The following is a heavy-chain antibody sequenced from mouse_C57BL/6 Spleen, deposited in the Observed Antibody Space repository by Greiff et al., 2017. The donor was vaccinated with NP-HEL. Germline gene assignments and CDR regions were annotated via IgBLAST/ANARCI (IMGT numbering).Heavy chain of an antibody. D-gene: IGHD1-1*01. J-gene: IGHJ2*01. Sequence: VQLKESGAELVRPGASVKLSCTASGFNIKDYYMHWVKQRPEQGLEWIGRIDPEDGDTEYAPKFQGQATMTADTSSNTTYLQLSSLTSEDTAVYYCTTYYYGSSSYFDYWGQGTTLTVSS. CDR1: GFNIKDYY. CDR2: IDPEDGDT. CDR3: TTYYYGSSSYFDY. V-gene: IGHV14-1*01.